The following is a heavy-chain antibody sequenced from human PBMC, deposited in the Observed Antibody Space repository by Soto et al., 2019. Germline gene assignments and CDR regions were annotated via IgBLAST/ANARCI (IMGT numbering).Heavy chain of an antibody. J-gene: IGHJ5*02. V-gene: IGHV1-2*04. CDR1: GYTFSSYY. Sequence: ASVKVSCKASGYTFSSYYMNWVRQAPGQGLEWMGWINPNSGGTNYAQKFQGWVTMTRDTSISTAYMELSRLRSDDTAVYYCARGTRTVYYDFWSGYRTGWFDPWGQGTLVTVSS. CDR2: INPNSGGT. D-gene: IGHD3-3*01. CDR3: ARGTRTVYYDFWSGYRTGWFDP.